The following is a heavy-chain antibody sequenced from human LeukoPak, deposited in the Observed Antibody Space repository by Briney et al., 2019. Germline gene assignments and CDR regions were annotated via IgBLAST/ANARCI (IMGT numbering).Heavy chain of an antibody. D-gene: IGHD3-10*01. CDR3: ARHHMVRGVTGFDY. J-gene: IGHJ4*02. V-gene: IGHV4-59*08. CDR1: GGSLSSYY. Sequence: PSETLSLTCTVSGGSLSSYYWCWLRQPPGEGLEWIGYFYYSGSTNYNPALKSRVTLSVDPPKNQLSVKLSTVNASDTAVYYCARHHMVRGVTGFDYRGQGTLVTVSS. CDR2: FYYSGST.